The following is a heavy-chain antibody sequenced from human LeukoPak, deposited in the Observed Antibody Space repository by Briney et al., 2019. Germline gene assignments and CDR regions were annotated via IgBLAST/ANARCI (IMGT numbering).Heavy chain of an antibody. V-gene: IGHV3-23*01. CDR3: AKASSPGSGCITY. CDR1: GFTFSGYA. D-gene: IGHD2-15*01. Sequence: GGSLRLSCAASGFTFSGYAMSWVRQAPGKGREWGSGISATGGNTDHADSVKSRFTISRDNSKDTLYLQMNSLRAEDTAIYYCAKASSPGSGCITYWGQGTLVTVSS. CDR2: ISATGGNT. J-gene: IGHJ4*02.